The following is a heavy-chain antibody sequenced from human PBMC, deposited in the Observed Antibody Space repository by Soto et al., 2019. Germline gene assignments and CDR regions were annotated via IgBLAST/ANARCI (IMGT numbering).Heavy chain of an antibody. CDR3: ARDLGRRARPADY. V-gene: IGHV3-33*01. CDR1: GFTFSSYG. CDR2: IWYDGSNK. J-gene: IGHJ4*02. D-gene: IGHD1-26*01. Sequence: QVQLVESGGGVVQPGRSLRLSCAASGFTFSSYGMHWVRQAPGKGLEWVAVIWYDGSNKYYADSVKGRFTISRDNSKNTLYLQMNSLRAEDTAVYYCARDLGRRARPADYWGQGTLVTVSS.